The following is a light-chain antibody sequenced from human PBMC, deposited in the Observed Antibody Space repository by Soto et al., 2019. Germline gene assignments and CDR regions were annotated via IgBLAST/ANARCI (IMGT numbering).Light chain of an antibody. CDR2: DAS. V-gene: IGKV3-11*01. J-gene: IGKJ4*01. CDR1: QSVSRY. CDR3: QQRSDWPLT. Sequence: EIVLTQSPATLSLSPGERATLSCRASQSVSRYLAWLQQRPGQAPRLLIYDASNRATGIPARFSGSGSGTDFTLTISSLEPEDFAVYYCQQRSDWPLTFGGGTKVEIK.